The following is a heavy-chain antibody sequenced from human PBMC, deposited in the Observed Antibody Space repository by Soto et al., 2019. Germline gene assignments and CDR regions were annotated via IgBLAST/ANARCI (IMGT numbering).Heavy chain of an antibody. Sequence: ASVKVSCKASGGTFSSYAISWVRQAPGQGLEWMGWINPNSGGTNYAQKFQGRVTMTRDTSISTAYMELSRLRSDDTAVYYCARSRFLEWLSSYYYYGMDVWGQGTTVTVSS. CDR2: INPNSGGT. D-gene: IGHD3-3*01. J-gene: IGHJ6*02. CDR3: ARSRFLEWLSSYYYYGMDV. V-gene: IGHV1-2*02. CDR1: GGTFSSYA.